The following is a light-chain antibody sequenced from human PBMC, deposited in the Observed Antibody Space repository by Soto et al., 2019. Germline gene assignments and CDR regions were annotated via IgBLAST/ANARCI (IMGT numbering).Light chain of an antibody. Sequence: DIRMPQSPSSLPASVGDKVTITCRASQGMSTFLAWPQQKPGKVPKVLIYAASTLQSGVPSRFSGSGSGTDFTLTITSLQPEDVATYYCQKYNSAPWTFGQGTKVEIK. CDR1: QGMSTF. CDR3: QKYNSAPWT. J-gene: IGKJ1*01. CDR2: AAS. V-gene: IGKV1-27*01.